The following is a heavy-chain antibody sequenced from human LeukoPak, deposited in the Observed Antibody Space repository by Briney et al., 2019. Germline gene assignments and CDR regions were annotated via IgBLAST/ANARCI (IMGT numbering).Heavy chain of an antibody. D-gene: IGHD3-22*01. Sequence: SETLSLTCTVSGYSISSGYNWGWIRQPPGKGLEWIGSIYHSGSTYYNPSLKSRVTISVDTSKNQFSLKLSSVTAADTAVYYCARGDTMIVNWGQGTLVTVSS. V-gene: IGHV4-38-2*02. CDR2: IYHSGST. CDR3: ARGDTMIVN. CDR1: GYSISSGYN. J-gene: IGHJ4*02.